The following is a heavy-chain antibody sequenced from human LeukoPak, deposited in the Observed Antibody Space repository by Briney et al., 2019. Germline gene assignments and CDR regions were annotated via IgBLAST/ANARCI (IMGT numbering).Heavy chain of an antibody. CDR3: ASRSGSRFDY. J-gene: IGHJ4*02. Sequence: SETLSLTCAVYGGSFSGYYWCWIRKPPGKGLEWIGEINHSGSTNYNPSLKSRVTISVDTSKNQFSLKLSSVTAADTAVYYCASRSGSRFDYWGRGTLVTVSS. D-gene: IGHD1-26*01. V-gene: IGHV4-34*01. CDR1: GGSFSGYY. CDR2: INHSGST.